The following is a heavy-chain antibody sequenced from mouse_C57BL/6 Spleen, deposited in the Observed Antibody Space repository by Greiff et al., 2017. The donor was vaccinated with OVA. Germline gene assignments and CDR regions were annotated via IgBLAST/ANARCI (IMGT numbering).Heavy chain of an antibody. Sequence: QVQLQQSGAELVRPGTSVKVSCKASGYAFTNYLIEWVKQRPGQGLEWIGVINPGSGGTTYNEKFKGKATLTADKSSSTAYMQLSSLTSEDAAVYFCAREGGDGYFDYWGQGTTLTVSS. CDR2: INPGSGGT. CDR1: GYAFTNYL. CDR3: AREGGDGYFDY. D-gene: IGHD3-3*01. J-gene: IGHJ2*01. V-gene: IGHV1-54*01.